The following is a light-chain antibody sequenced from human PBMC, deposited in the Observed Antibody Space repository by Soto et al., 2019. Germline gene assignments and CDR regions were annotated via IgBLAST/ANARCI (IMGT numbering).Light chain of an antibody. CDR3: QQYDSSLYT. Sequence: EIVLTQSPGTLSLSPGERATLSCRASQSVSSSFLAWYRQKPGQAPRLLIYGAPSRATGIPDRFSGSGSGTDFTLTISRLEPEDFAVYYCQQYDSSLYTFGQGTKLEIK. V-gene: IGKV3-20*01. J-gene: IGKJ2*01. CDR1: QSVSSSF. CDR2: GAP.